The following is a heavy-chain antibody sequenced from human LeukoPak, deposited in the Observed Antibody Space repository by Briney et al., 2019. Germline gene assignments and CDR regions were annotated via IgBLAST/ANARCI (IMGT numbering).Heavy chain of an antibody. D-gene: IGHD2-15*01. CDR2: INHRGST. Sequence: PSETLSLTCAVYGGSFSGYYWTWIRRTPGKGLEWIGEINHRGSTNYNPSLESRVTTSVDTSKNHFSLDLTSVTAADTAVYYCASGGWYRGYWGQGTLVTVSS. CDR3: ASGGWYRGY. V-gene: IGHV4-34*01. J-gene: IGHJ4*02. CDR1: GGSFSGYY.